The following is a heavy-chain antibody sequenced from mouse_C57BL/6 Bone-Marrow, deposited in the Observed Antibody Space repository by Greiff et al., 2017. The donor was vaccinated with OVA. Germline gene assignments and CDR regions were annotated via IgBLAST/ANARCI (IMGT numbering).Heavy chain of an antibody. Sequence: QVQLQQPGAELVKPGASVKMSCKASGYTFTSYWITWVKQRPGQGLEWIGDIYPGSGSTNYNEKFKSKATLTADKSSSTAYMQLSSLTSEDSAVYVCARNYYGSYWGQGTLVTVSA. CDR3: ARNYYGSY. CDR1: GYTFTSYW. D-gene: IGHD1-1*01. V-gene: IGHV1-55*01. J-gene: IGHJ3*01. CDR2: IYPGSGST.